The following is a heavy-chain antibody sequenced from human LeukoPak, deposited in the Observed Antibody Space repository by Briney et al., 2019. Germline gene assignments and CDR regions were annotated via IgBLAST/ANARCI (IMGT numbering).Heavy chain of an antibody. V-gene: IGHV4-59*10. CDR2: IYTSGST. CDR3: ARSPGQSLRSAWFDP. D-gene: IGHD4-17*01. J-gene: IGHJ5*02. CDR1: GGSLSAYY. Sequence: SETLSLTCAVYGGSLSAYYWTWIRQPPGKGLEWIGRIYTSGSTNYNPSLKSRVTISVDTSKNQFSLKLSSVTAADTAVYYCARSPGQSLRSAWFDPWGQGTLVTVSS.